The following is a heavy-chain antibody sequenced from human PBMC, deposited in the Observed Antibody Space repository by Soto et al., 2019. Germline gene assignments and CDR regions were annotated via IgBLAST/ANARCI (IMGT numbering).Heavy chain of an antibody. CDR2: IYYSGST. V-gene: IGHV4-31*03. CDR3: ARERDSGFKFYYGMDV. Sequence: QVQLQESGPGLVKPSQTLSLTCTVSGGSISSGGYYWSWIRQHPGTGLEWIGYIYYSGSTYYNPSLKSRVTISVDTSKNQFSLKLSSVTAADTAVYYCARERDSGFKFYYGMDVWGQGTTVTVSS. CDR1: GGSISSGGYY. D-gene: IGHD1-26*01. J-gene: IGHJ6*02.